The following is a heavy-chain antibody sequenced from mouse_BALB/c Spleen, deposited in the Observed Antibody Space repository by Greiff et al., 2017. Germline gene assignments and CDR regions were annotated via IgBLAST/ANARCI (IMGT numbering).Heavy chain of an antibody. Sequence: LVESGAELMKPGASVKISCKATGYTFSSYWIEWVKQRPGHGLEWIGEILPGSGSTNYNEKFKGKATFTADTSSNTAYMQLSSLTSEDSAVYYCARRNYYGSSYLAWFAYWGQGTLVTVSA. V-gene: IGHV1-9*01. CDR3: ARRNYYGSSYLAWFAY. J-gene: IGHJ3*01. CDR1: GYTFSSYW. CDR2: ILPGSGST. D-gene: IGHD1-1*01.